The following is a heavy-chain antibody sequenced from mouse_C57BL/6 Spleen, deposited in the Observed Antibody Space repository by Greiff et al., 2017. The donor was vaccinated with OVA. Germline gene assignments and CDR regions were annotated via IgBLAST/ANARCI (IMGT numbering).Heavy chain of an antibody. V-gene: IGHV5-9-1*02. D-gene: IGHD1-1*01. Sequence: EVLLVESGEGLVKPGGSLKLSCAASGFTFSSYAMSWVRQTPEKSLEWVAYISSGGDYIYYADTVKGRFTISRDNARNTLYLQMSSLKSEDTAMYYCTREDYGSFNYWGQGTTLTVSS. CDR1: GFTFSSYA. CDR2: ISSGGDYI. J-gene: IGHJ2*01. CDR3: TREDYGSFNY.